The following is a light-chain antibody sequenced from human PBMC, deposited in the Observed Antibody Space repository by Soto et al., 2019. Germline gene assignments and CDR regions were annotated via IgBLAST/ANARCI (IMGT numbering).Light chain of an antibody. CDR3: QQYNNWPPIT. V-gene: IGKV3D-15*01. Sequence: IKMTQSPSTLSVSPGDKATLSCRASQSVSSELAWYQHKPSQAPRLLIYGASTRATGIPARFSGSGSGTEFTLTISSMQPEDYAVYYCQQYNNWPPITFGQGTILEIK. CDR1: QSVSSE. J-gene: IGKJ5*01. CDR2: GAS.